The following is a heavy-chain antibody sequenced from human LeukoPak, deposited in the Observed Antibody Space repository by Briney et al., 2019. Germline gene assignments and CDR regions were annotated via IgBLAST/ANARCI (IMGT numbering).Heavy chain of an antibody. D-gene: IGHD3-3*01. V-gene: IGHV4-39*01. Sequence: SETLSLTCTVSGGSISSSSYYWGWIRQPPGKGLEWIGSIYYSGSTYYNPSLKSRVTISVDTSKNQFSLKLSSVTAADTAVYYCARRPWEFWSGYDTWGQGTLVTVSS. CDR3: ARRPWEFWSGYDT. CDR1: GGSISSSSYY. J-gene: IGHJ4*02. CDR2: IYYSGST.